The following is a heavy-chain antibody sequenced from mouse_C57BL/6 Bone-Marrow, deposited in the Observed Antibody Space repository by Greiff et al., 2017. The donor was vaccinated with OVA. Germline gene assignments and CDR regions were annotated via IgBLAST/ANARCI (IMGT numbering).Heavy chain of an antibody. CDR3: AGPRSGRAWFAY. Sequence: EVKLQESGGGLVKPGGSLKLSCAASGFTFSDYGMHWVRQAPEQGLEWVAYISSGSSTINYADTVKGRFTITRDNAKNTLFLQMTSLRSEDRAMDYCAGPRSGRAWFAYWGQGTLVTVSA. D-gene: IGHD2-10*02. CDR2: ISSGSSTI. CDR1: GFTFSDYG. V-gene: IGHV5-17*01. J-gene: IGHJ3*01.